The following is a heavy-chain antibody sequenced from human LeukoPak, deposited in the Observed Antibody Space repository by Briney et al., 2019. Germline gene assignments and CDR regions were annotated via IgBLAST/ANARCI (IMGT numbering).Heavy chain of an antibody. V-gene: IGHV1-2*02. D-gene: IGHD3-22*01. J-gene: IGHJ4*02. CDR2: INPNSGGT. CDR3: ARVYYYDSSGYMEFDY. Sequence: ASVTVSCTASGYTFTGYYMHWVRQAPGQGLEWMGWINPNSGGTNYAQKFQGRITMTRDTSISTAYMELSRLRSDDTAVYYCARVYYYDSSGYMEFDYWGQGTLVTVSS. CDR1: GYTFTGYY.